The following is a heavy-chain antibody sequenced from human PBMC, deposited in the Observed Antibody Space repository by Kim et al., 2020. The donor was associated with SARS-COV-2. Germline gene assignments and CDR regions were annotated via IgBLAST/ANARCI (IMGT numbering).Heavy chain of an antibody. CDR1: GFTFSSYV. D-gene: IGHD6-19*01. J-gene: IGHJ4*02. Sequence: GGSLRLSCAASGFTFSSYVMSLVRQAPGKGLEWVSYISSSGGSTYYADSVKGRFTISRDNSKNTVFLEMNSLRAEDTAVYYCANSGWFRSFDNWGQGTLVTVPS. CDR2: ISSSGGST. V-gene: IGHV3-23*01. CDR3: ANSGWFRSFDN.